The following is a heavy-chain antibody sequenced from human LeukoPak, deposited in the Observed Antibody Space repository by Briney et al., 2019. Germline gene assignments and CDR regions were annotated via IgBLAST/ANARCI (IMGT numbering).Heavy chain of an antibody. V-gene: IGHV1-2*02. CDR2: INPNSGGT. Sequence: ASVTVSCKASGYTFTGYYMHWVRQAPGQGLEWMGWINPNSGGTNYAQKFQGRVTMTRDTSISTAYMELSRLRSDDTAVYYCARGATSITMVRGVMRWGQGTLVTVSS. D-gene: IGHD3-10*01. CDR3: ARGATSITMVRGVMR. J-gene: IGHJ4*02. CDR1: GYTFTGYY.